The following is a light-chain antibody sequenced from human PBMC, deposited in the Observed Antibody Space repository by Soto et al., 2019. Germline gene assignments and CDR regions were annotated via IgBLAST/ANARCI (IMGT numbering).Light chain of an antibody. CDR3: CSYAGSYTWV. CDR2: DVS. V-gene: IGLV2-11*01. J-gene: IGLJ3*02. Sequence: QSARTQPRSVSGSPGQSVTISCTGTSSDVGAYNYVSWYQQHPGKAPKLMIYDVSKRPSGVPDRFSGSKSGNTASLTISGLQAEDEADYYCCSYAGSYTWVFGGGTKLTVL. CDR1: SSDVGAYNY.